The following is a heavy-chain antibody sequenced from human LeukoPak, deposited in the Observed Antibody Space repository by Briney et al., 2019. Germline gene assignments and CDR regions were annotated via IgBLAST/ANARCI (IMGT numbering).Heavy chain of an antibody. V-gene: IGHV4-34*01. CDR2: INHSGST. D-gene: IGHD3-3*01. CDR3: ARAPWGRSDFWSGHPYYFDY. Sequence: SSETLSLTCAVYGGSFSGYYWSWIRQPPGKGLEWIGEINHSGSTNHNPSLKSRVTISVDTSKNQFSLKLSSVTAADTAVYYCARAPWGRSDFWSGHPYYFDYWGQGTLVTVSS. J-gene: IGHJ4*02. CDR1: GGSFSGYY.